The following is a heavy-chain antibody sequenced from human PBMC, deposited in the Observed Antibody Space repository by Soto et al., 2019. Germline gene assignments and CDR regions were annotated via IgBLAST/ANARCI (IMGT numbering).Heavy chain of an antibody. Sequence: QVQVVQSGAEVKKPGASVKVSCKASGYTFSTYAIHWVRQAPGQSLEWIGWLNGGTGQTRYSQRFQDRVTITRDTSASTAYMEVSSLRPEDTAVYYCARGKGMEENYYYYGMDIWGQGTTVTVSS. CDR3: ARGKGMEENYYYYGMDI. CDR1: GYTFSTYA. V-gene: IGHV1-3*01. D-gene: IGHD1-1*01. J-gene: IGHJ6*02. CDR2: LNGGTGQT.